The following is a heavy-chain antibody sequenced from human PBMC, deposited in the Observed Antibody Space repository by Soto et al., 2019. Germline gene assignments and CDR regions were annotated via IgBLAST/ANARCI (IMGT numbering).Heavy chain of an antibody. CDR3: ARGRGSHPPYNCFDP. V-gene: IGHV1-18*01. CDR2: ISAYNGNT. Sequence: QVQLVQSGAEVKKPGASVKVSCKASGYTFTSYGISWVRQAPGQGLEWMGWISAYNGNTNYAQKPQGRVTMTTDPSTITAYRELRSLRSDDTAVYYCARGRGSHPPYNCFDPWGQGTLVTVSS. CDR1: GYTFTSYG. J-gene: IGHJ5*02. D-gene: IGHD3-16*01.